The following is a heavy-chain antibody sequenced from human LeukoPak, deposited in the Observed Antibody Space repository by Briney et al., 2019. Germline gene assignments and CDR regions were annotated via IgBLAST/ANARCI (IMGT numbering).Heavy chain of an antibody. D-gene: IGHD6-13*01. CDR1: GFTFSSYA. CDR3: ASAAGYSSS. V-gene: IGHV3-30-3*01. Sequence: PGGSLRLSCAASGFTFSSYAMHWVRQAPGKGLEWVAVISYDGSNKYYADSVKGRFTISRDNSKNTLYLQMNSLRAEDTAVYYCASAAGYSSSWGQGTLVTVSP. J-gene: IGHJ4*02. CDR2: ISYDGSNK.